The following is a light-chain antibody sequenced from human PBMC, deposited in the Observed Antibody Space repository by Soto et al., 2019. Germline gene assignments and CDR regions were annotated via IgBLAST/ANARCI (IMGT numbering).Light chain of an antibody. V-gene: IGKV3-20*01. J-gene: IGKJ4*01. CDR2: GAS. CDR3: HHYGSS. CDR1: QSVNSKY. Sequence: EIVLTQSPGTLSLSPGERASLSCRASQSVNSKYLAWYQQKPGQAPRLVIYGASNRATGLPDRFSGSGSGTDFTLTISRLEPEDFAFCYCHHYGSSFGGGTRVEFK.